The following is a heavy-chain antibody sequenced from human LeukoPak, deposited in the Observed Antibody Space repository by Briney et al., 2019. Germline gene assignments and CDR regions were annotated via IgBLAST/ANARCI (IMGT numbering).Heavy chain of an antibody. CDR3: AVDSITIFGVVKPY. D-gene: IGHD3-3*01. J-gene: IGHJ4*02. CDR1: GFTFSDYY. CDR2: ISSSGSTI. Sequence: GGSLRLSCAASGFTFSDYYMSWTRQAPGKGLEWVSYISSSGSTIYYADSVKGRFTISRDNAKNSLYLQMNSLRAEDTAVYYCAVDSITIFGVVKPYWGQGTLVTVSS. V-gene: IGHV3-11*01.